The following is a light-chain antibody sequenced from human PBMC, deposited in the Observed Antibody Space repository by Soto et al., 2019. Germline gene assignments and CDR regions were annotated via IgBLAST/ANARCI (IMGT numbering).Light chain of an antibody. CDR2: DVT. Sequence: QSLLTHPASVSGSPVQSITISCTGTSSDVVGYNFVSCYQQHPDKAPKLMIYDVTNRPSGVSNLFSGSESGNTAALPISGLQAEDEADYYCSSYTSISTYVFGTGTKVTVL. J-gene: IGLJ1*01. V-gene: IGLV2-14*01. CDR3: SSYTSISTYV. CDR1: SSDVVGYNF.